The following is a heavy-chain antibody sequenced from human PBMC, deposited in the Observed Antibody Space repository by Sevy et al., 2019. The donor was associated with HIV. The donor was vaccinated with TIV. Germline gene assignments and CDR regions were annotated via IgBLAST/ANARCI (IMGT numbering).Heavy chain of an antibody. V-gene: IGHV1-69*05. Sequence: ASVKVSCTASGGTFSSYAVTWVRQAPGQGLEWMGWINTIFGTPTYAQKFQGRVTITTDDSTSPVYMELSSLSSDDTAVYYCARDGSIVGAPLPPAYWGQGTLVTVSS. CDR1: GGTFSSYA. D-gene: IGHD1-26*01. CDR3: ARDGSIVGAPLPPAY. CDR2: INTIFGTP. J-gene: IGHJ4*02.